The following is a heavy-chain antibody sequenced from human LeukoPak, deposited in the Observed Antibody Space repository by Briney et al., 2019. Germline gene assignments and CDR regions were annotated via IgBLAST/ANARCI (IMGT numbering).Heavy chain of an antibody. Sequence: GGSLRLSCAASGFTFTSYWMSWVRQVPGKGPEWVANIKQDGSEKYYVDSVKGRFTISRDNAKNSLYLQMNSLRVEDTAVYYCARFDPGVHPGDYWGQGTLVTASS. CDR2: IKQDGSEK. CDR3: ARFDPGVHPGDY. CDR1: GFTFTSYW. V-gene: IGHV3-7*01. D-gene: IGHD3-10*01. J-gene: IGHJ4*02.